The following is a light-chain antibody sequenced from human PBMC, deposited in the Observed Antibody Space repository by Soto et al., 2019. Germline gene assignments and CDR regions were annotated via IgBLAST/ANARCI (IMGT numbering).Light chain of an antibody. CDR2: VAS. V-gene: IGKV1-39*01. J-gene: IGKJ5*01. CDR1: QSISIY. Sequence: DIQMTQSPSSLSASVGDRVTITCRASQSISIYLNWYQQKPGKAPSLLIYVASTLQGGVPSRFSGSGFGTDFTLTISSLQPEDFATYYCQQSYKTPLTFGQGTRLDIK. CDR3: QQSYKTPLT.